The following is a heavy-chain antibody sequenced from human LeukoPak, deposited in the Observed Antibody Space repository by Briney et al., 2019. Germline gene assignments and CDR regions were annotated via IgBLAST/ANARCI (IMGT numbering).Heavy chain of an antibody. CDR2: INHSGST. J-gene: IGHJ6*02. CDR1: GGSFSGYY. CDR3: ARERMVRGVITYYYYGMDV. V-gene: IGHV4-34*01. Sequence: SETLSLTCAVYGGSFSGYYWSWIRQPPGKGLEWIGEINHSGSTNYNPSLKSRVTISVDTSKNQFSLKLCSVTAADTAVYYCARERMVRGVITYYYYGMDVWGQGTTVTVSS. D-gene: IGHD3-10*01.